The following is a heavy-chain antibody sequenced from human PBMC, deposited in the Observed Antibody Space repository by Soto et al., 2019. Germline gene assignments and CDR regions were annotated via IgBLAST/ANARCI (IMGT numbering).Heavy chain of an antibody. V-gene: IGHV4-34*01. CDR1: GGSFSGYY. CDR2: INHSGST. D-gene: IGHD3-9*01. Sequence: SETLSLTCAVYGGSFSGYYWSWIRQPPGKGLEWIGEINHSGSTNYNPSLKSRVTISVDTSKNQFSLKLSSVTAADTAAYYCGAGDFDWLFHPHYGMDVWGQGTTVTVSS. CDR3: GAGDFDWLFHPHYGMDV. J-gene: IGHJ6*02.